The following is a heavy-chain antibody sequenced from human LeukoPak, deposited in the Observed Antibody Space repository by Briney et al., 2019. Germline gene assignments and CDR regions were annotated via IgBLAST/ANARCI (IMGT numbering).Heavy chain of an antibody. D-gene: IGHD3-3*01. CDR2: IYPGDSDT. CDR1: GYSFTSYW. J-gene: IGHJ5*02. Sequence: GESLKLPRKGSGYSFTSYWFGWVRQMPGKGLGWMGIIYPGDSDTRYSPAFQGQVTISAGKSISPAYLRWSSLKAADPARHYRWRGRVAPGPWGQGTLLTVSS. CDR3: WRGRVAPGP. V-gene: IGHV5-51*01.